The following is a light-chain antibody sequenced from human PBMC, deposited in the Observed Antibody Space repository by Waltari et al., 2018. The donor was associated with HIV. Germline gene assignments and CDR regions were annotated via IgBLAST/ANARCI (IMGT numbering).Light chain of an antibody. Sequence: DIQMTQSPSSLSASVGDRVTITCRTSHSINTFLNWYQMKPGKVPRLLIYGAYRLESGVPLRFSATGSGTDFSLTISSLQPDDFATYYCLQGYISPLTFGPGTKVDIK. CDR3: LQGYISPLT. CDR2: GAY. V-gene: IGKV1-39*01. CDR1: HSINTF. J-gene: IGKJ3*01.